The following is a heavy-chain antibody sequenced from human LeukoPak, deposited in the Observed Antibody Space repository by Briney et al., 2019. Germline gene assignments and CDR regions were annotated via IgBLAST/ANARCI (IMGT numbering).Heavy chain of an antibody. V-gene: IGHV4-4*07. D-gene: IGHD3-22*01. J-gene: IGHJ3*02. CDR1: GGSISSYY. CDR2: IYTSGST. Sequence: PSETLSLTCTVSGGSISSYYWSWIRQPAGKGLEWIGRIYTSGSTNYNPSLKSRVTISGDTSKNQFSLKLSSVTAADAAVYYCARRYYDSSGYYYAFDIWGQGTMVTVSS. CDR3: ARRYYDSSGYYYAFDI.